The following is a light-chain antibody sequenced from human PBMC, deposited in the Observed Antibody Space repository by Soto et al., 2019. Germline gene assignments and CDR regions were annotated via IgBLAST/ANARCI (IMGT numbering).Light chain of an antibody. CDR1: SSAFGDDKY. J-gene: IGLJ3*02. CDR2: GVN. V-gene: IGLV2-14*01. CDR3: GSFTTSRIGV. Sequence: QSALTQPASVSGSPGQSITVSCTGSSSAFGDDKYVSWYQQQPGKGPNLLIYGVNSRPSGISNRFSGSKSGNTASLTISGHQDEDEAEYGCGSFTTSRIGVFGGGTKLTVL.